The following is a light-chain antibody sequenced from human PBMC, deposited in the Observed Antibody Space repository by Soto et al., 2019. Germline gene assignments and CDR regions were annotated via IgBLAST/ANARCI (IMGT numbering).Light chain of an antibody. CDR3: QQYYSTPYT. Sequence: DIVMTQSPDSLAVSLGERATINCKSSQSVLYSSNNKNYLAWYQQKRGQPPNLLIYWASTRESGVPDRFSGCGSGTDFTLTISSPQAEDVAVYYCQQYYSTPYTFGQGTKLEIK. J-gene: IGKJ2*01. CDR2: WAS. V-gene: IGKV4-1*01. CDR1: QSVLYSSNNKNY.